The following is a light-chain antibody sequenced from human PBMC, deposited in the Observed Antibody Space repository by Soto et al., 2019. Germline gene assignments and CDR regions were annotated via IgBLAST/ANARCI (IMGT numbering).Light chain of an antibody. CDR3: CSYAGRYTFV. J-gene: IGLJ1*01. CDR1: SSDVGGYYY. V-gene: IGLV2-11*01. CDR2: DVT. Sequence: QSALTQPRSVSGSPGQSVTISCTGTSSDVGGYYYVSWYQQHPGKAPKLMIYDVTKRPSGVPDRFSGSKSGNTASLTISGLQAEDEADYYCCSYAGRYTFVCGTGNKVTVL.